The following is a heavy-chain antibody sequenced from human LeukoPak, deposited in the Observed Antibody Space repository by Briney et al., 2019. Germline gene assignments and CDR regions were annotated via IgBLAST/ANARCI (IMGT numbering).Heavy chain of an antibody. Sequence: PGGSLRLSCAASGFTFSDCGIHWVRQAPGKGLEWVAFIRYDGSNKRYADSVKGRFTISRDNSKNTLYLQMNSLRAEDTAVYYCAKDRSIYYYDSSGFQGYLDFWGQGTLVTVSS. V-gene: IGHV3-30*02. CDR3: AKDRSIYYYDSSGFQGYLDF. CDR1: GFTFSDCG. J-gene: IGHJ4*02. D-gene: IGHD3-22*01. CDR2: IRYDGSNK.